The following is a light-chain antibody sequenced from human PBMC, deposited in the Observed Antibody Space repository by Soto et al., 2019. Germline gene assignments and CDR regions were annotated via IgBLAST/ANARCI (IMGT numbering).Light chain of an antibody. V-gene: IGLV2-23*01. Sequence: ALTQPASVSGSPGQSITISCTGTSSDVGGSGLVSWYQFHPGKAPKLLIFEGFKRPSGVSNRFSGSKSGSTASLTISGLQAEDEADYYCCSYAGRSTWDVVFGGGTQLTVL. CDR2: EGF. J-gene: IGLJ2*01. CDR1: SSDVGGSGL. CDR3: CSYAGRSTWDVV.